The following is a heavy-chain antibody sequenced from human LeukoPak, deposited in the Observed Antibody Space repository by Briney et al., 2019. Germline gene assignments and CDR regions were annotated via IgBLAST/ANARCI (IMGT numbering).Heavy chain of an antibody. CDR2: TSYDGSKK. CDR3: ASRLTQGDILPGYVTPGNF. J-gene: IGHJ4*02. D-gene: IGHD3-9*01. CDR1: GFTFSSYG. Sequence: PGTSLRLSCAASGFTFSSYGMHWVRQTPGKGLECMAVTSYDGSKKYYADSVRGRFTISRDNSKNTLYLQMNSLRSEDTAVYYCASRLTQGDILPGYVTPGNFWGQGTLVTVSS. V-gene: IGHV3-30*03.